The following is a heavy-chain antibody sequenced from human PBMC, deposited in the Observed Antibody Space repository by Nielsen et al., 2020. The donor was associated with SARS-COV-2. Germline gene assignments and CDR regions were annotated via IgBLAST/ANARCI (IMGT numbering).Heavy chain of an antibody. CDR2: LYPGDSDT. CDR1: GYIFTSSW. J-gene: IGHJ6*03. CDR3: ARHGGIAAAGLPNYYYYYYMDV. D-gene: IGHD6-13*01. V-gene: IGHV5-51*01. Sequence: GESLKISCKGSGYIFTSSWIGWVRQMPGKGLEWMAILYPGDSDTRYSPSFEGQVTISADKSISTAYLQWGSLKASDTAMYYCARHGGIAAAGLPNYYYYYYMDVWGKGTTVTVSS.